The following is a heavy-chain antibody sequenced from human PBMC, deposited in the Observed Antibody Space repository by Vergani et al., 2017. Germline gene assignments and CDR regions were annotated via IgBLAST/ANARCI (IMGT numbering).Heavy chain of an antibody. Sequence: QVQLQESGPGLVKPSETLSLTCTVSGGSISSYYWSWIRQPPGKGLEWIGYIYYSGSTNYNPSLQSRVTISVDTSKNQFSLKLSSVTAADTAVYYCARGDLGITGTLRAFDIWGQGTMVTVSS. CDR2: IYYSGST. V-gene: IGHV4-59*01. J-gene: IGHJ3*02. CDR3: ARGDLGITGTLRAFDI. CDR1: GGSISSYY. D-gene: IGHD1-20*01.